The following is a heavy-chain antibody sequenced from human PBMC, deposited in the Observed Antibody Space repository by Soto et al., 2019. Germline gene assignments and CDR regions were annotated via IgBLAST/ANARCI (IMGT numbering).Heavy chain of an antibody. D-gene: IGHD3-3*01. CDR3: ARATIFGAPYFDY. V-gene: IGHV1-2*04. CDR2: INPNSGGT. J-gene: IGHJ4*02. CDR1: GYTFTGYY. Sequence: QVQLVQSGAEVKKPGASVKVSCKASGYTFTGYYMHWVRQAPGQGLEWMGWINPNSGGTNYAQKFKGWVTMTRDTPISTAYMELSRLRSDDTAVYYCARATIFGAPYFDYWGQGTLVTVSS.